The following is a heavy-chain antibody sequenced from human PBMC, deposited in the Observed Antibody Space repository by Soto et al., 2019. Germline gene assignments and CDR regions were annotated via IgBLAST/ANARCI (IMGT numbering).Heavy chain of an antibody. CDR3: ARYPRQVVPHLFDY. CDR1: GFTFSSYW. CDR2: IKQDGSEK. J-gene: IGHJ4*02. Sequence: GGSLRLSCAASGFTFSSYWMSWVRQAPGKGLEWVANIKQDGSEKYYVDSVKGRFTISRDNAKNSLYLQMNSLRAEDTAVYYCARYPRQVVPHLFDYWGQGTLVTVSS. V-gene: IGHV3-7*01. D-gene: IGHD6-6*01.